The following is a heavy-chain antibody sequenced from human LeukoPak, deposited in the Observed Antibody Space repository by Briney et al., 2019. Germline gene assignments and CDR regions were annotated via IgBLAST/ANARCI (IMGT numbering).Heavy chain of an antibody. Sequence: ASVKVSCKASGYTFSGYYLHWVRQAPGQGLEWMGWINPNSGDTGYAQRFQGRVTMTRDTSIRTIYMEIYMELTGLRFDDTALYYCARDSSSVDYWGQGTLVTVSS. V-gene: IGHV1-2*02. CDR2: INPNSGDT. CDR3: ARDSSSVDY. J-gene: IGHJ4*02. CDR1: GYTFSGYY. D-gene: IGHD6-6*01.